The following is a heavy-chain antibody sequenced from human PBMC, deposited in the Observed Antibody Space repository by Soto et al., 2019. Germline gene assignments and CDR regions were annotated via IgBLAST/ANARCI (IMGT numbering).Heavy chain of an antibody. J-gene: IGHJ6*02. Sequence: SVKVSCKASGGTFSSYAISWVRQAPGQGLEWMGGIIPIFGTANYAQKFQGRVTITADESTSTAYMELSSLRSEDTAVYYCARVRVDGSGSYYPSPYYYYGMDVWGQGTTVTVSS. V-gene: IGHV1-69*13. CDR3: ARVRVDGSGSYYPSPYYYYGMDV. CDR1: GGTFSSYA. CDR2: IIPIFGTA. D-gene: IGHD3-10*01.